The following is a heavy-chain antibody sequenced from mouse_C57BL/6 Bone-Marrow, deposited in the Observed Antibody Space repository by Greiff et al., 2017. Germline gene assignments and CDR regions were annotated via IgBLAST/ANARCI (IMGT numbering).Heavy chain of an antibody. CDR1: GSTFTSYG. D-gene: IGHD2-4*01. CDR3: ARSCDDDGHYVDY. V-gene: IGHV1-81*01. J-gene: IGHJ2*01. CDR2: IYPRSGNT. Sequence: QVQLKESGAELARPGASVKLSCKASGSTFTSYGIRWVKQRTGQGLEWIGEIYPRSGNTYYNEKFKGKATLTADKSSSTAYMELRSLTSEDSAVYFCARSCDDDGHYVDYWGQGTTLTVSS.